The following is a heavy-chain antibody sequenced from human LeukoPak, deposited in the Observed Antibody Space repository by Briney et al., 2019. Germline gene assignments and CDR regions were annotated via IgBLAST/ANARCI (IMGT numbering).Heavy chain of an antibody. CDR1: GFTVSSNY. V-gene: IGHV3-21*01. CDR3: ARQKYLRGPDVEYFDY. J-gene: IGHJ4*02. Sequence: GGSLRLSCAASGFTVSSNYMSWVRPAPGKGLEWVSIISSGSSYIHYADSVKGRFTISRDNAKNSLYLQMNSLRAEDTAVYYCARQKYLRGPDVEYFDYWGQGTLVTVSS. CDR2: ISSGSSYI. D-gene: IGHD5/OR15-5a*01.